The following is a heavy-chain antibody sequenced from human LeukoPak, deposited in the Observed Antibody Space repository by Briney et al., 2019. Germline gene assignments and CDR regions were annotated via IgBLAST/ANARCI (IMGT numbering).Heavy chain of an antibody. D-gene: IGHD1-14*01. CDR3: ARPRDADGKYYYYVAMDV. CDR2: LSSGGYT. J-gene: IGHJ6*02. Sequence: GGSLRLSCAASGFTVNSNYMSWVRQAPGKGLEWVSFLSSGGYTYYADSVRGRFTISRDNSQNTVYLHMSTLRVEDTAVNYCARPRDADGKYYYYVAMDVWGQGTTVTVSS. V-gene: IGHV3-53*01. CDR1: GFTVNSNY.